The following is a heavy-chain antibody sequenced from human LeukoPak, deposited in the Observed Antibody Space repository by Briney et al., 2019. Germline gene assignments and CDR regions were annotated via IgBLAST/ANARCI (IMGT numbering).Heavy chain of an antibody. J-gene: IGHJ4*02. CDR1: GFTFSSYW. Sequence: GGSLRLSCAASGFTFSSYWMSWVRQAPGKGLEWVANVKPDGSDKYYVGSVKGRFTISRDNAKNSLYLQMNSLRAEDTAVYYCARGHGYDCWGQGTQVTVSS. D-gene: IGHD5-18*01. V-gene: IGHV3-7*01. CDR3: ARGHGYDC. CDR2: VKPDGSDK.